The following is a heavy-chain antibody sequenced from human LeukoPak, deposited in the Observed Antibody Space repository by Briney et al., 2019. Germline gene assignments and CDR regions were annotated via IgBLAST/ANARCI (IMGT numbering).Heavy chain of an antibody. D-gene: IGHD6-13*01. V-gene: IGHV3-11*01. Sequence: GGSLRLSCAASGFTFSDYYMGWIRQAPGKGLEWVSYISSSGGTIYYADSVKGRFTISRDNAKNSLYLQMNSLRAEDTAVYYCARVSWQQLGTTGHYYYYYGMDVWGQGTTVTVSS. CDR2: ISSSGGTI. CDR1: GFTFSDYY. CDR3: ARVSWQQLGTTGHYYYYYGMDV. J-gene: IGHJ6*02.